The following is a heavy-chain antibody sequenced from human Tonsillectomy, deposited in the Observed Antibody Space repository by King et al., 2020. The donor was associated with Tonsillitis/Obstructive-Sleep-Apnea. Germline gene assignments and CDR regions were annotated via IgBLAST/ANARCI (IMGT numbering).Heavy chain of an antibody. V-gene: IGHV3-64D*06. J-gene: IGHJ4*02. D-gene: IGHD2-2*01. CDR2: ISSNGGST. Sequence: VQLVESGGGLVQPGGSLRLSCSASGFTFSSYAMHWVRQAPGKGLEYVSAISSNGGSTYYADSVKGGFTISRDNSKNTLYLQMSSLRAEDTAVYYCVKDWGPYCSSTSCHDYWGQGTLVTVSS. CDR1: GFTFSSYA. CDR3: VKDWGPYCSSTSCHDY.